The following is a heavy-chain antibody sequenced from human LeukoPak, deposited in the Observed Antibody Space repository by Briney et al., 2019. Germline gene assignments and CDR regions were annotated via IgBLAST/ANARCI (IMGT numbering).Heavy chain of an antibody. Sequence: GGSLRLSCAASGFTVSSNYMSWVRQAPGKGLEWVSYISSSSSTIYYADSVKGRFTISRDNAKNSLYLQMNSLRAEDTAVYYCARSMARDDAFDIWGQGTMVTVSS. D-gene: IGHD2-8*01. J-gene: IGHJ3*02. CDR3: ARSMARDDAFDI. CDR2: ISSSSSTI. CDR1: GFTVSSNY. V-gene: IGHV3-48*04.